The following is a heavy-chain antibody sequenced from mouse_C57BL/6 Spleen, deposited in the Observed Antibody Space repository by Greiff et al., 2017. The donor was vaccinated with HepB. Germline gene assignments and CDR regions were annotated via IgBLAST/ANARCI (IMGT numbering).Heavy chain of an antibody. D-gene: IGHD1-1*01. V-gene: IGHV1-54*01. Sequence: VQLQQSGAELVRPGTSVKVSCKASGYAFTNYLIEWVKQRPGQGLEWIGVINPGSGGTNYNEKFKGKATLTADKSSSTAYMQLSSLTSEDSAVYFCARGGYGNPRFDYWGQGTTLTVSS. CDR1: GYAFTNYL. J-gene: IGHJ2*01. CDR2: INPGSGGT. CDR3: ARGGYGNPRFDY.